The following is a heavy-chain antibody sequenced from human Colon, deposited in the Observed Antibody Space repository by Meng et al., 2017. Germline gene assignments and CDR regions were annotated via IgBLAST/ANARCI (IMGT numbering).Heavy chain of an antibody. J-gene: IGHJ4*02. V-gene: IGHV3-7*01. CDR1: GFAFSDSW. Sequence: GGSLRLSCVGSGFAFSDSWMSWVRQAPEKGLEWLANIYKDGSTKFYLDSVKGRFTISRDNAKSSLFLQMNSLTVEDTAVYYCATSFDSAGNDWGQGTLVTVSS. CDR2: IYKDGSTK. D-gene: IGHD6-19*01. CDR3: ATSFDSAGND.